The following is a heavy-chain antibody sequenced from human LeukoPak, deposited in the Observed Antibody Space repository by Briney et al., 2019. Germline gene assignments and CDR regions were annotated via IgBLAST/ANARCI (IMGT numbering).Heavy chain of an antibody. CDR3: ARAFFATPGYSGYGGFDY. V-gene: IGHV1-69*05. CDR2: IIPIFGTA. J-gene: IGHJ4*02. CDR1: GGTFSSYA. Sequence: SVKVSCKASGGTFSSYAISWVRQAPGQGLEWMGGIIPIFGTANYAQKFQGRVTITTDESTSTAYMELSSLRSEDTAVYYCARAFFATPGYSGYGGFDYWGQGTLVTVSS. D-gene: IGHD5-12*01.